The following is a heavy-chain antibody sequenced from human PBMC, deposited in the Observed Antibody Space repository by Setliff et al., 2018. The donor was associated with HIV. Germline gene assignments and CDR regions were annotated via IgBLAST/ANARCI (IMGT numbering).Heavy chain of an antibody. CDR3: VRWYYCVSGACYRADY. CDR1: GTSSSDHY. V-gene: IGHV4-34*01. CDR2: MNQSGTT. J-gene: IGHJ4*02. Sequence: KTSETLSLTCSVYGTSSSDHYWSWVRQTPGKGLEWIGEMNQSGTTNYNPSLKSRATMSIDTSERQFSLKLTSVTAADTAVYYCVRWYYCVSGACYRADYWGQGTMVTVSS. D-gene: IGHD2-21*02.